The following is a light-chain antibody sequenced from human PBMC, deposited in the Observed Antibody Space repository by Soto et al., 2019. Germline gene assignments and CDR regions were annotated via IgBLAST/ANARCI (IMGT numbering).Light chain of an antibody. J-gene: IGKJ1*01. CDR3: LQVNSFPRT. Sequence: EIVLTQSPGTLSLSPGERATLSCRASQSVSNNYLAWYQQKPGQAPRLLIYGASSRATGIPDRFSGSGSATDFTLTISRLEPEDFAIYYCLQVNSFPRTFGQGTKVEIK. CDR2: GAS. V-gene: IGKV3-20*01. CDR1: QSVSNNY.